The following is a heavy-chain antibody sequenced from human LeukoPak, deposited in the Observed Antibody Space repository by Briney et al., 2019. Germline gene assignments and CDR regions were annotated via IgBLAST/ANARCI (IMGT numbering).Heavy chain of an antibody. CDR1: GYTFTGYY. D-gene: IGHD5-24*01. CDR3: ARGRRDGYNWDAFDI. CDR2: INPNSGGT. J-gene: IGHJ3*02. Sequence: ASVKVSCKASGYTFTGYYMHWVRQAPGQGPEWTGWINPNSGGTNYAQKFQGRVTMTRDTSISTAYMELSRLRSDDTAVYYCARGRRDGYNWDAFDIWGQGTMVTVSS. V-gene: IGHV1-2*02.